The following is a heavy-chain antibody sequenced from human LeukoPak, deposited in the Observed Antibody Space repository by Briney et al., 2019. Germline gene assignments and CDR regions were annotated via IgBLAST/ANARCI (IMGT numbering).Heavy chain of an antibody. CDR2: IYPGYADT. J-gene: IGHJ4*02. D-gene: IGHD2-2*01. CDR1: GYSFTSYW. CDR3: ARGSSKLRSPTPKYCSSTSCSLDY. V-gene: IGHV5-51*01. Sequence: RGESLKIFCKGSGYSFTSYWIGWVRQLPGKGLEWMGIIYPGYADTRYSPSFQGQVTTSADKSISTAYLQWSSLKASDTAMYYCARGSSKLRSPTPKYCSSTSCSLDYWGQGTLVTVSS.